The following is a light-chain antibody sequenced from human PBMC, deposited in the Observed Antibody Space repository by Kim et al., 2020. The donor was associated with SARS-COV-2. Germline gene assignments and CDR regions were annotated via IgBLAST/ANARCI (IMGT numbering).Light chain of an antibody. V-gene: IGKV1-5*03. CDR1: QSINVW. CDR3: QQYSSYWT. J-gene: IGKJ1*01. CDR2: KAS. Sequence: DIQMTQSPSTLSASVGDRVTITCRASQSINVWLAWYQQKPGKAPNLLIYKASRLEIGVPSRFSGSGSGTEFTLTISSLQPDDSGTYYCQQYSSYWTFGQGTKVDIK.